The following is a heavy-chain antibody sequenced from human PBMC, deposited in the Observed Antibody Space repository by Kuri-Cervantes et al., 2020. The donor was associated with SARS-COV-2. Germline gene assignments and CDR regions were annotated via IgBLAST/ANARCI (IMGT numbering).Heavy chain of an antibody. CDR1: GFTFSSYA. Sequence: LSLTCAASGFTFSSYAMSWVRQAPGKGLEWVSAISGSGGSTYYADSVKGRFTISRDNSKNTLYLQMNSLRAEDTAVYYCAGASSSWYRGSWFDPWGQGTRVTGSS. V-gene: IGHV3-23*01. J-gene: IGHJ5*02. CDR3: AGASSSWYRGSWFDP. CDR2: ISGSGGST. D-gene: IGHD6-13*01.